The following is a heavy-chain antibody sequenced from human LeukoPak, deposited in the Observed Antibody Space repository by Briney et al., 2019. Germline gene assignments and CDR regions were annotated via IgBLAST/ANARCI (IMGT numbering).Heavy chain of an antibody. J-gene: IGHJ4*02. V-gene: IGHV3-23*01. CDR2: ITGGGGST. CDR1: GFTFSSYA. Sequence: GGSLRLSCAASGFTFSSYAMSWVRQAPGKGLEWVSAITGGGGSTYYADSVKGRFTISRDNSKNTLYLQMNSPRAEDTAVYYCARGKLQLRFYWGQGTLVTVSS. CDR3: ARGKLQLRFY. D-gene: IGHD2-2*01.